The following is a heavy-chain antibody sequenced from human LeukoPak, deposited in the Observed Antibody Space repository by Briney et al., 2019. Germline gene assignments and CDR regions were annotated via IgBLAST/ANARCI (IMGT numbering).Heavy chain of an antibody. CDR3: ARVRPTTYSSGYYYVDY. CDR1: GYTFTSYG. V-gene: IGHV1-18*01. D-gene: IGHD3-22*01. CDR2: ISAYNGNT. Sequence: GASVKVSCKTSGYTFTSYGISWPRQAPGQGLEWMGWISAYNGNTNYAQKLQGRVTMTTDTSTSTAYMELRSLRSDDTAVYYCARVRPTTYSSGYYYVDYWGQGTLVTVSS. J-gene: IGHJ4*02.